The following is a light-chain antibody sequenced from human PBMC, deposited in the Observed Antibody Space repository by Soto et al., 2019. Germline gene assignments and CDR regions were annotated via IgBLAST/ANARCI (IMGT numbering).Light chain of an antibody. V-gene: IGKV3-15*01. J-gene: IGKJ3*01. Sequence: EFVLTHSPGTLALSPGERATLSRSASQRVSSNVAWYQQKPGQAPRLLIYGASTRATGIPARFSGSGSGTEFTLTISSLQSEDFAVYHCQQYNNWPPFTFGPGTKVDIK. CDR2: GAS. CDR3: QQYNNWPPFT. CDR1: QRVSSN.